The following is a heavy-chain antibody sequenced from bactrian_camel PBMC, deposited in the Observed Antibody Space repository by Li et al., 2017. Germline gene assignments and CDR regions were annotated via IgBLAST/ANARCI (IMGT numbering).Heavy chain of an antibody. CDR2: IFGDGRI. D-gene: IGHD1*01. CDR1: GYTAYKCG. Sequence: VQLVESGGGMVQPGGSLRLSCTVPGYTAYKCGLDWYRQAAGKQRELVASIFGDGRITYSDSVEGRFTIAEDIAKDTVHQQMNDLRPEDTAKYWCKLNSGECTGGTWTRLSSQETQVTVS. J-gene: IGHJ4*01. V-gene: IGHV3S53*01.